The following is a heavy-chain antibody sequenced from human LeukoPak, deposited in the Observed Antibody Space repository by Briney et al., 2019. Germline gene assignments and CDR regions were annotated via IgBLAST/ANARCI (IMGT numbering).Heavy chain of an antibody. CDR3: TREPGYCSGGSCYGGWFDP. D-gene: IGHD2-15*01. Sequence: SETLSLTCAVYGGSFSGSYWSWIRQPPGKGLEWMGEINHSGSTDYNPSLKSRVTISVDTSKNQLSLKLSSVTAADTAVYYCTREPGYCSGGSCYGGWFDPWGQGTLVTVSS. V-gene: IGHV4-34*01. CDR2: INHSGST. CDR1: GGSFSGSY. J-gene: IGHJ5*02.